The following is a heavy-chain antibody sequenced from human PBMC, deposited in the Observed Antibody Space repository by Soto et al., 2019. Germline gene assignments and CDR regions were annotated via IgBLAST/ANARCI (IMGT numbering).Heavy chain of an antibody. CDR1: GGSFSGYY. CDR3: ARSRPVLPWFGESNNWFDP. CDR2: INHSGST. Sequence: QVQLQQWGAGLLKPSETLSLTCAVYGGSFSGYYWSWIRQPPGKGLEWIGEINHSGSTNYNPSLKSRVTISVDTSKSQVSLQLSSVTAADTAVYYCARSRPVLPWFGESNNWFDPWGQGTLVTVSS. V-gene: IGHV4-34*01. J-gene: IGHJ5*02. D-gene: IGHD3-10*01.